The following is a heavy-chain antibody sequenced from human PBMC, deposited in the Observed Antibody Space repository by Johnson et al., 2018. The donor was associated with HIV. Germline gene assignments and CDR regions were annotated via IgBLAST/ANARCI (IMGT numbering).Heavy chain of an antibody. Sequence: EQLVESGGGVVQPGRSLRLSCTASGITVGTNYMSWVRQAPGKGLEWVSVIYSGGSTYYADSVKGRFTISRDNSKNTVYLQMNSLRAEDTAVYYCARDPDPFREYHGDAFDIWGRGTMVTVSS. D-gene: IGHD3-10*01. CDR3: ARDPDPFREYHGDAFDI. CDR2: IYSGGST. J-gene: IGHJ3*02. CDR1: GITVGTNY. V-gene: IGHV3-66*02.